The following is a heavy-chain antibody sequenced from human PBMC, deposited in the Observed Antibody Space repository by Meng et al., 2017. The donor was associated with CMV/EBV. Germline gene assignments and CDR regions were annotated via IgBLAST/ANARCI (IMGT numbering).Heavy chain of an antibody. CDR1: GFTVSSNY. CDR3: ASLTRSSSSKGFGY. CDR2: IYSGGGT. J-gene: IGHJ4*02. V-gene: IGHV3-53*01. Sequence: GESLKISCAASGFTVSSNYMSWVRQAPGKGLEWVSVIYSGGGTYYADSVKGRFTISRDNSQNTLYLQMNSLRAEDTAVYYCASLTRSSSSKGFGYWGQGTLVTVSS. D-gene: IGHD6-13*01.